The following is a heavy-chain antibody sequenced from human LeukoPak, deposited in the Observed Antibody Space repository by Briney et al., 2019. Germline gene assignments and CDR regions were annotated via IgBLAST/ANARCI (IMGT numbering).Heavy chain of an antibody. D-gene: IGHD3-3*01. CDR3: AKDGVTIFGVPTIRGYYYYMDV. V-gene: IGHV3-11*04. J-gene: IGHJ6*03. CDR2: TSPSGGTI. CDR1: GFTFSDYY. Sequence: GGSLRLSCAASGFTFSDYYMSWIRQAPETGLEWLSYTSPSGGTIYYTDSVKGRFTMSRDNAQNALYLEMNSLRAEDTAVYYCAKDGVTIFGVPTIRGYYYYMDVWGKGTTVTVSS.